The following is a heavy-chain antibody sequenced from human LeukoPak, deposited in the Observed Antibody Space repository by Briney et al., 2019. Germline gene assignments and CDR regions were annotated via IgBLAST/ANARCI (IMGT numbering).Heavy chain of an antibody. D-gene: IGHD2-2*01. CDR1: GGSFSGYY. CDR2: INHSGST. CDR3: ARMPYYYYGMDV. J-gene: IGHJ6*02. V-gene: IGHV4-34*01. Sequence: SETLSLTCAVYGGSFSGYYWSWIRQPPGKGLEWIGEINHSGSTNYNPSLKSRVTISVDTSKNQFSLKLSSVTAAGTAVYYCARMPYYYYGMDVWGQGTTVTVSS.